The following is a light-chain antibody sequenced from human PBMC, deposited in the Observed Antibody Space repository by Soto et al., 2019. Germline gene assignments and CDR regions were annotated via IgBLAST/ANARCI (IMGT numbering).Light chain of an antibody. CDR1: QGIYNY. CDR3: QQYDNLLPLT. J-gene: IGKJ4*01. Sequence: DIQMTQSPSSLSASVGDRVTITCQASQGIYNYLNWYQQKPGKAPKLLIYDASNLETGVPSRFSGSVSGTDFTFSISSLQPEDIATYYCQQYDNLLPLTFGGGTKVEIK. V-gene: IGKV1-33*01. CDR2: DAS.